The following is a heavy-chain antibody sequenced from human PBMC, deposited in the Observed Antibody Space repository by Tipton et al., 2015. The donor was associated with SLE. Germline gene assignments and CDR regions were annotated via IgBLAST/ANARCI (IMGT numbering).Heavy chain of an antibody. CDR3: ARDDYYYDSGGSAFDI. D-gene: IGHD3-22*01. V-gene: IGHV4-59*12. CDR2: LYYSGST. J-gene: IGHJ3*02. Sequence: TLSLTCAVYGGSFSGYYWSWIRQPPGKGLEWIGYLYYSGSTYYNPSLKSRVTISVDTSKNQFSLKLSSVTAADTAVYYCARDDYYYDSGGSAFDIWGQGTMVTVSS. CDR1: GGSFSGYY.